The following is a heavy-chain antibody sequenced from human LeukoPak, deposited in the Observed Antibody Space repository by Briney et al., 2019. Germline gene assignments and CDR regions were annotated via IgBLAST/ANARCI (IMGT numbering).Heavy chain of an antibody. Sequence: ASVNVSCKASGYPFSAHFLNWVRQAPGQGLEWMGNIDTTTGNPRYAQDFTGRFVFSLDTSVSTAYLQITSLKADDTAAYYCVRGTPTPGMDYWGQGTQVTVSS. V-gene: IGHV7-4-1*02. CDR1: GYPFSAHF. D-gene: IGHD3-10*01. J-gene: IGHJ4*02. CDR2: IDTTTGNP. CDR3: VRGTPTPGMDY.